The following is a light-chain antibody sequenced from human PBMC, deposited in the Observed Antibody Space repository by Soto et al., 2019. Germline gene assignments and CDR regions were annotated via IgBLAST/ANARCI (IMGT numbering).Light chain of an antibody. Sequence: ETVLTQSPGTLHFSPGERATLSCRASQSVDNSHVAWYQQRRGLPPRLLIYGASNRATGIPDRFSGSGSGADFTLTISRLEPEDFAVYFCQQYGNSPPGTFGQGTRLEIK. CDR2: GAS. CDR3: QQYGNSPPGT. J-gene: IGKJ5*01. V-gene: IGKV3-20*01. CDR1: QSVDNSH.